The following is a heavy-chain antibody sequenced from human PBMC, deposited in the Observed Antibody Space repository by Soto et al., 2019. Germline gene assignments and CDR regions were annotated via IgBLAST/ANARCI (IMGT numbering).Heavy chain of an antibody. V-gene: IGHV1-18*01. CDR3: ARVNTYTDSSSWYPYYYYGMDV. D-gene: IGHD6-13*01. CDR2: ISAYNGNT. Sequence: QVQLVQSGAEVKKPGASVKVSCKASGYTFTSYGISWVRQAPGQGLEWMGWISAYNGNTNYAQKLQGRVTMTTDTSTSTAYMELRSLRSDDTAVYYCARVNTYTDSSSWYPYYYYGMDVWGQGTTVTVSS. J-gene: IGHJ6*02. CDR1: GYTFTSYG.